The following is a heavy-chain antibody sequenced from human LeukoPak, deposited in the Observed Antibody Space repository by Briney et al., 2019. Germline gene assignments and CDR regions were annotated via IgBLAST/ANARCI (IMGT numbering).Heavy chain of an antibody. CDR2: FDLEDGET. CDR3: ARGLKSSSWYGNWFDP. CDR1: GYTLTELS. D-gene: IGHD6-13*01. V-gene: IGHV1-24*01. Sequence: ASVKVSCKVSGYTLTELSMHWVRRAPGKGLEWMGGFDLEDGETIYAQKFQGRVTITADKSTSTAYMELSSLRSEDTAVYYCARGLKSSSWYGNWFDPWGQGTLVTVSS. J-gene: IGHJ5*02.